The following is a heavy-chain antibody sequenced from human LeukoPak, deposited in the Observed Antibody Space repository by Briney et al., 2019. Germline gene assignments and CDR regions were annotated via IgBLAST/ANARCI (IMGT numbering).Heavy chain of an antibody. V-gene: IGHV4-4*07. D-gene: IGHD4/OR15-4a*01. CDR1: GGSITSDY. J-gene: IGHJ5*02. Sequence: PSETLSLTCTVVGGSITSDYWSWIRQPAGKGLEWVGRIFTSGSAAYTPSLKSPVTMSLDTSKNQFFLKLSSVTAADTAAYFCSRGGANDLWGQGTLVTVSS. CDR2: IFTSGSA. CDR3: SRGGANDL.